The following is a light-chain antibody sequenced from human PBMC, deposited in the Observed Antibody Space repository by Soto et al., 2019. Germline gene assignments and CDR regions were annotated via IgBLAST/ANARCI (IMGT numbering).Light chain of an antibody. J-gene: IGKJ2*01. CDR2: NVS. CDR1: QSISTW. Sequence: DIDMTQSPSTLSASVGDRVTITCRASQSISTWLTWYQQKPGKAPNLLIYNVSTLQSGVPSRFSGSGSGTEFTLTISSLQPDDFATYYCQQDNSYPYTFGQGTKLEIK. CDR3: QQDNSYPYT. V-gene: IGKV1-5*03.